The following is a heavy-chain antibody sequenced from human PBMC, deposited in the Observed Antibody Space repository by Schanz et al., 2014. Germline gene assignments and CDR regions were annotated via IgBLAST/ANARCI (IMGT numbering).Heavy chain of an antibody. V-gene: IGHV3-33*01. CDR3: ARDAVALVPEYFMDV. Sequence: VQLVESGGGLVQPGGSLRLSCVASGFNFYTSAMTWVRQAPGKGPEWVALVWSDGNTKYYVDSVKGRFTISRDNSMNTLHLQMDGLRVEDTAVYYCARDAVALVPEYFMDVWGKGTPVTVAS. D-gene: IGHD2-15*01. CDR2: VWSDGNTK. J-gene: IGHJ6*03. CDR1: GFNFYTSA.